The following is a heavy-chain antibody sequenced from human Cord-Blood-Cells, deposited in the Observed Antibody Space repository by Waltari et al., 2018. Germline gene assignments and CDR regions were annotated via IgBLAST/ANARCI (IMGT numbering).Heavy chain of an antibody. CDR3: ARGLSYDSSGYYY. V-gene: IGHV4-34*01. D-gene: IGHD3-22*01. J-gene: IGHJ4*02. CDR2: INHSGST. CDR1: GGSFSGYY. Sequence: QVQLQQWGAGLLKPSETLSLTCAVYGGSFSGYYWSWIRQPPGKGLEWIGEINHSGSTNYNPSLKSRVTIAVDTSKNQFSLKLSSVTAAGTAVYYCARGLSYDSSGYYYWGQGTLVTVSS.